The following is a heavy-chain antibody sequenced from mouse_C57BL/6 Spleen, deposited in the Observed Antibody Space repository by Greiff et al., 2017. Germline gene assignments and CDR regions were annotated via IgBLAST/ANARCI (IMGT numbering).Heavy chain of an antibody. CDR1: GYSFTGYY. CDR2: INPSTGGT. J-gene: IGHJ2*01. D-gene: IGHD2-2*01. CDR3: ARGGYQYYFDY. Sequence: EVQLQQSGPELVKPGASVKISCKASGYSFTGYYMHWVKQSSEKSLEWIGEINPSTGGTSYNQKFKGKATLTVDKSSSTAYMQLKSLTSEDSAVYYCARGGYQYYFDYWGQGTTLTVSS. V-gene: IGHV1-43*01.